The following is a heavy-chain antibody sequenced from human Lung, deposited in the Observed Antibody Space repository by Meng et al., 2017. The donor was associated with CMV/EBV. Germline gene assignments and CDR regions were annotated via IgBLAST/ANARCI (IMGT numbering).Heavy chain of an antibody. CDR3: ARGELLWDY. J-gene: IGHJ4*02. CDR1: CDSISSGEYF. D-gene: IGHD2-2*01. V-gene: IGHV4-30-4*01. CDR2: MDYRGST. Sequence: QVQLHASGPGLVKPSHTLSLTCTVSCDSISSGEYFWSWIRQPPGKGLEWIGYMDYRGSTFYNPSLKSRVTISVDTSKNQFSLKLSSVTAADTAVYFCARGELLWDYWGQGTLVTVSS.